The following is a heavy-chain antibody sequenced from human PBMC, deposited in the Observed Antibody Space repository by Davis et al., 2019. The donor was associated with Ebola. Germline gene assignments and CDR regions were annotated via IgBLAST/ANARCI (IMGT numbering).Heavy chain of an antibody. CDR2: ISSSSSTI. D-gene: IGHD3-3*01. CDR3: ARGLVTI. Sequence: ESLKISCAASGFTFSSYSMNWVRQAPGKGLEWVSYISSSSSTIYYADSVKGRFTISRDNAKNSLYLQMNSLRDEDTAVYYCARGLVTIWGQGTLVTVSS. V-gene: IGHV3-48*02. J-gene: IGHJ4*02. CDR1: GFTFSSYS.